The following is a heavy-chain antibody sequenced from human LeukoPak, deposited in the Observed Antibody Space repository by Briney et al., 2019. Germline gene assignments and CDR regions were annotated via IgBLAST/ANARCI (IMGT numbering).Heavy chain of an antibody. CDR2: IYGGGSA. J-gene: IGHJ4*02. V-gene: IGHV3-53*01. CDR3: ARRGDGGRSFDY. D-gene: IGHD4-23*01. Sequence: GGSLRLSCAASGFTVSSSYMNWVRQAPGKGLEWVSLIYGGGSAYYADSGKGRFTISRDNSKNTLYLQMDSLRAEDTAVYYCARRGDGGRSFDYWGQGTLVTVSS. CDR1: GFTVSSSY.